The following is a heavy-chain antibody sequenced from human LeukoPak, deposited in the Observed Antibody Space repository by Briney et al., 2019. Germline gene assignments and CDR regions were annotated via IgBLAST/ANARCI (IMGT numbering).Heavy chain of an antibody. CDR3: AKTGGYSYGPRDAFDI. D-gene: IGHD5-18*01. Sequence: SETLSLTCTVSGGSISSGDYFWSWIRQPPGKGLEWIGYIYYSGSTYYNPSLKSRVLISLDTSKNQFSLRLNSVTAADTAMYYCAKTGGYSYGPRDAFDIWGQGTMVTVSS. V-gene: IGHV4-30-4*01. J-gene: IGHJ3*02. CDR1: GGSISSGDYF. CDR2: IYYSGST.